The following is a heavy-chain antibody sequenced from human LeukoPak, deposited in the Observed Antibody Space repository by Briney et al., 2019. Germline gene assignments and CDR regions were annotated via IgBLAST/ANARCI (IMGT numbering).Heavy chain of an antibody. V-gene: IGHV3-30*18. J-gene: IGHJ6*02. CDR3: AKDRRSDFWSGYYHYYYYGMDV. Sequence: GGSLRLSCAASGFTFSSYAMSWVRQAPGKGLEWVAVISYDGSNKYYADSVKGRFTISRDNSKNTLYLQMNSLRAEDTAVYYCAKDRRSDFWSGYYHYYYYGMDVWGQGTTVTVSS. D-gene: IGHD3-3*01. CDR1: GFTFSSYA. CDR2: ISYDGSNK.